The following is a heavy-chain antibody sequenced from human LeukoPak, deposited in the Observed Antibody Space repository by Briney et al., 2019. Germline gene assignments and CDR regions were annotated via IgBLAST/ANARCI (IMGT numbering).Heavy chain of an antibody. J-gene: IGHJ5*02. D-gene: IGHD3-10*01. Sequence: SETLSLTCAVYGGSFSGYYWSRIRQPPGKGLEWIGEINHSGSTNYNPSLKSRVTISVDTSKNQFSLKLSSVTAADTAVYYCARKRITMVRGAGNWFDPWGQGTLVTVSS. CDR3: ARKRITMVRGAGNWFDP. V-gene: IGHV4-34*01. CDR2: INHSGST. CDR1: GGSFSGYY.